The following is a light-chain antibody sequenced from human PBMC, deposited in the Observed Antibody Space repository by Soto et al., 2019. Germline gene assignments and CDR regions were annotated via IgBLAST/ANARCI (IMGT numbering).Light chain of an antibody. Sequence: QSVLTHPPSASETHGQRVTISCSGSSSNIGSNTVNWYQQHPGKAPKLLIYEVSKRHPGVSNRFSGFKSRNTPSLTISALQAEDEADYYCCSYAGSSTCVFGGGTKVTVL. CDR2: EVS. V-gene: IGLV2-23*02. CDR3: CSYAGSSTCV. J-gene: IGLJ2*01. CDR1: SSNIGSNT.